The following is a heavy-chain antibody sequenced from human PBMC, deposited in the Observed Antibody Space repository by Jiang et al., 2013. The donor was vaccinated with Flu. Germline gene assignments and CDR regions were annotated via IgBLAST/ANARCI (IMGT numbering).Heavy chain of an antibody. CDR2: INHSGST. Sequence: LLKPSETLSLTCAVYGGSFSGYYWSWIRQPPGKGLEWIGEINHSGSTNYNPSLKSRVTISVDTSKNQFSLKLSSVTAADTAVYYCATRSRPYSSSWYVVGRSMSYDYWGQGT. CDR3: ATRSRPYSSSWYVVGRSMSYDY. J-gene: IGHJ4*02. V-gene: IGHV4-34*01. D-gene: IGHD6-13*01. CDR1: GGSFSGYY.